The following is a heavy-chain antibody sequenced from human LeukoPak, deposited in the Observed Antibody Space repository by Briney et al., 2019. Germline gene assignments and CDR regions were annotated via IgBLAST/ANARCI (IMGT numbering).Heavy chain of an antibody. V-gene: IGHV3-30*04. CDR3: ARGAGYYYGSGSRALMDV. J-gene: IGHJ6*04. CDR1: GFTFSSYA. D-gene: IGHD3-10*01. Sequence: GGSLRLSCAASGFTFSSYAMHWVRQAPGPGLEWVAVISYDGSNKYYADSVKGRFIIYRDNSKNTLSLKMNSLRAEDTAVYYCARGAGYYYGSGSRALMDVWGKGTTVTISS. CDR2: ISYDGSNK.